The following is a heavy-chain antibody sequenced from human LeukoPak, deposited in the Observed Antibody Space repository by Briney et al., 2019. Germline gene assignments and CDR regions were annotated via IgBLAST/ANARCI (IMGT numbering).Heavy chain of an antibody. J-gene: IGHJ6*03. CDR3: AREGSGSQGGSDHYYYYYYMDV. D-gene: IGHD3-10*01. CDR1: GFTFSSYA. CDR2: ISYDGSNK. Sequence: GGSLRLSCAASGFTFSSYAMHWVRQAPGKGLEWVAVISYDGSNKYYADSVKGRFTISRDNSKNTLYQQMNSLRAEDTAVYYCAREGSGSQGGSDHYYYYYYMDVWGKGTTVTVSS. V-gene: IGHV3-30*04.